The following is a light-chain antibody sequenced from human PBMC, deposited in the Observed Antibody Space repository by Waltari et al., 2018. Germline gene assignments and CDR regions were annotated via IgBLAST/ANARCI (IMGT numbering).Light chain of an antibody. Sequence: EIVMTQSPAPLSVSPGDRATPLCRASQSVSRNLAWYQPKPGQAPRLLIYGASTRATGIPARFSGSGSGTEFTLTISSMQSEDFAVYYCQQYNNWPPLTFGGGTKVEIK. CDR1: QSVSRN. CDR2: GAS. CDR3: QQYNNWPPLT. V-gene: IGKV3-15*01. J-gene: IGKJ4*01.